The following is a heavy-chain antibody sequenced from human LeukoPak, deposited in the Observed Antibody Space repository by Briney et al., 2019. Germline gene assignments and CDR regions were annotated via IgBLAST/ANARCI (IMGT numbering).Heavy chain of an antibody. CDR3: ARGTSKVVRPNYFFYYCIDV. D-gene: IGHD4-23*01. CDR1: GDSISSYY. V-gene: IGHV4-4*09. J-gene: IGHJ6*03. CDR2: IHTSGGT. Sequence: SETLSLTCTVSGDSISSYYWSWIRQPPGKGLEWIGNIHTSGGTNYNPSLNSRVTISADTSRNQFSLKLSSVTAPNTDVYYCARGTSKVVRPNYFFYYCIDVWGKGSTVSVCS.